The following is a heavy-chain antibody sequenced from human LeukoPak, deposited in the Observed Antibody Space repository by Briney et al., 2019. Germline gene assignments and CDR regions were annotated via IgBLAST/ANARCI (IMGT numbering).Heavy chain of an antibody. CDR1: GFTFNNYA. J-gene: IGHJ4*02. D-gene: IGHD6-19*01. CDR3: AKVRAPSGWFNSDY. V-gene: IGHV3-30*04. Sequence: GGSLRLSCAASGFTFNNYALHWVRQAPGKGLEWVAVISYDGSNKYYADSVRGRFTISRENSWNTLYLQMNSLRVEDTAAYYCAKVRAPSGWFNSDYWGQGTLVTVSS. CDR2: ISYDGSNK.